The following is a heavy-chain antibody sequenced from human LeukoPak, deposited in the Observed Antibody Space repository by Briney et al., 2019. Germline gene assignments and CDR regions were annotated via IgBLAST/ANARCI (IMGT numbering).Heavy chain of an antibody. D-gene: IGHD4-11*01. CDR1: GFTFSSYA. J-gene: IGHJ4*02. CDR2: ISYDGSNK. Sequence: PGGSLRLSCAASGFTFSSYAMHCVRQAPGKGLERVAVISYDGSNKYYADSVKGRFTISRDNSKNTLYLQMNSLRAEDTAVYYCAREITVTYYFDYWGQGTLVSVSS. CDR3: AREITVTYYFDY. V-gene: IGHV3-30-3*01.